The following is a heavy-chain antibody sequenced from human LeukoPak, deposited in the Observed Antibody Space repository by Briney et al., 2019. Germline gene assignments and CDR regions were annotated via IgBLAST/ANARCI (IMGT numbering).Heavy chain of an antibody. J-gene: IGHJ4*02. D-gene: IGHD3-22*01. V-gene: IGHV3-20*01. Sequence: GGSLRLSCAASGFTFDDYGMSWVRQAPGKGLEWVSGINWNGGSTGYADSVKGRFTISRDNAKNSLYLQMNSLRAEDTALYHCARADSSGLYFDYWGQGTLVTVSS. CDR2: INWNGGST. CDR1: GFTFDDYG. CDR3: ARADSSGLYFDY.